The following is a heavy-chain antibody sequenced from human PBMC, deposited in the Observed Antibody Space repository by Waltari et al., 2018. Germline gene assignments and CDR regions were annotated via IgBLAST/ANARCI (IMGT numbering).Heavy chain of an antibody. D-gene: IGHD1-1*01. CDR3: ARGTGTLYYYYYYMDV. J-gene: IGHJ6*03. CDR2: INHSGST. CDR1: GGSFSGYY. Sequence: QVQLQQWGAGLLKPSETLSLTCAVYGGSFSGYYWSWIRQPPGKGLEWIGEINHSGSTNYNPSLKSRVTISVDTSKNQFSLKLSSVTAADTAVYYCARGTGTLYYYYYYMDVWGKGTTVTVSS. V-gene: IGHV4-34*01.